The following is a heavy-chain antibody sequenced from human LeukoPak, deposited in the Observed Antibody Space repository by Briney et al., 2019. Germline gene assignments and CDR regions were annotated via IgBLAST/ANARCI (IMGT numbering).Heavy chain of an antibody. CDR2: IIAMLGIA. Sequence: GASVKVSCKASGYTFTSYGISWVRQAPGQGREWMGRIIAMLGIANYAQKFQGRVTITADKSTSTVYMELSSLRSEDTAVYYCARSRYCSDSSCAFNWFDPWGQGTLVTVSS. J-gene: IGHJ5*02. CDR1: GYTFTSYG. D-gene: IGHD2-15*01. CDR3: ARSRYCSDSSCAFNWFDP. V-gene: IGHV1-69*04.